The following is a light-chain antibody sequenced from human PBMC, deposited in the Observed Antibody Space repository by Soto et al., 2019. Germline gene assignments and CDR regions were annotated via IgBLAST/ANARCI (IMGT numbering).Light chain of an antibody. Sequence: QPVLNHPPSVARAPGPTVALPRPGNNIDVGGYNYVSWYQQHPGKAPKVMIYDVSKRPSGVPDRFSGSKSGDTASLTISGLQAEDEADYYCCSYAGGPYVFGTGTKVTVL. CDR2: DVS. V-gene: IGLV2-11*01. J-gene: IGLJ1*01. CDR3: CSYAGGPYV. CDR1: NIDVGGYNY.